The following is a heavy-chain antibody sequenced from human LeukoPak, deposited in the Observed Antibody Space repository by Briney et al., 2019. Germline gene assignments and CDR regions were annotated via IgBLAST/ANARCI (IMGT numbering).Heavy chain of an antibody. J-gene: IGHJ5*02. Sequence: GGSLRLSCTASGFTFGDYAMSWVRQAPGKGLEWVGFIRSKAYGGTTEYAASVKGRFTISRDDSKSIAYLQMNSLKTEDTAVYYCTRDLGYCSSTSCSNWFDPWGQGTLVTVSS. D-gene: IGHD2-2*01. CDR2: IRSKAYGGTT. CDR3: TRDLGYCSSTSCSNWFDP. V-gene: IGHV3-49*04. CDR1: GFTFGDYA.